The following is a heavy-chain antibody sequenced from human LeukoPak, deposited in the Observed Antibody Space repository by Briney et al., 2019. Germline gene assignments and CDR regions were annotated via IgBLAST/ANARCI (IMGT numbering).Heavy chain of an antibody. CDR3: TRASDLDSFDY. J-gene: IGHJ4*02. CDR2: INAYNGNT. V-gene: IGHV1-18*01. CDR1: GFTFTSYG. Sequence: GASVKVSCTTSGFTFTSYGISWVRQAPGQGLEWMGWINAYNGNTIYAQKLQGRVTMTTDTSASTAYLELRSLRSDGAAVYYCTRASDLDSFDYWGQGTLVTVSS.